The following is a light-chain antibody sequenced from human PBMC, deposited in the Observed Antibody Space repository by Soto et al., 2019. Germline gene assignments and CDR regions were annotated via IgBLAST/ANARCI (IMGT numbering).Light chain of an antibody. CDR1: SSNIGSNT. CDR2: NNN. J-gene: IGLJ1*01. V-gene: IGLV1-44*01. CDR3: AAWDDSLNGLV. Sequence: QSVLTQPPSASGTPGQRVTISCSGSSSNIGSNTVNWYQQLPGTAPKLLIYNNNQRPSGVPARFSGSKSGTSASLAIGGLQSEDEADYYCAAWDDSLNGLVFGTGTKLTVL.